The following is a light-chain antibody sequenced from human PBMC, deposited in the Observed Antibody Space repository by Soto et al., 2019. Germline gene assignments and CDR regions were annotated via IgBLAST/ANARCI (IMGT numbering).Light chain of an antibody. V-gene: IGKV1-39*01. Sequence: DFQMTQSPSSLSALVGDRLTLTCLASQSISTYLHWYQQKPGKAPKLLIYAASSLQTGGPSRFTGSGSETAFTFTISSLQPEDVGTYYYQQSYSIPWTFGRGTKVDIK. CDR2: AAS. CDR1: QSISTY. J-gene: IGKJ1*01. CDR3: QQSYSIPWT.